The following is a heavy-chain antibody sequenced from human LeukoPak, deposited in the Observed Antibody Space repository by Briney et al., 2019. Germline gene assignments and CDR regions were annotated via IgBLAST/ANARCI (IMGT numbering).Heavy chain of an antibody. CDR2: ISSSSSTI. Sequence: PGGSLRLSCAASGSTFSSYSLNWVRQAPGKGLEWVSYISSSSSTIYYADSVKGRFTISRDNAKNSLYLQMNSLRAEDTAVYYCARVGYCSSTSCSNYYYYGMDVWGQGTTVTVSS. CDR3: ARVGYCSSTSCSNYYYYGMDV. J-gene: IGHJ6*02. D-gene: IGHD2-2*01. CDR1: GSTFSSYS. V-gene: IGHV3-48*01.